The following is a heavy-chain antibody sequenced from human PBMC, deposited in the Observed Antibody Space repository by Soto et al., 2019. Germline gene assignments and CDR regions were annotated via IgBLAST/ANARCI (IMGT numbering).Heavy chain of an antibody. D-gene: IGHD5-18*01. CDR3: ATRYSYVHF. CDR2: INPNSGDT. CDR1: GYAFTGYY. V-gene: IGHV1-2*02. J-gene: IGHJ4*02. Sequence: GASVKVSCKSSGYAFTGYYIHWARQAPGQGLEWMGWINPNSGDTNYAQKFQGRVTMTRDTSFSTAYMELSSLRSDDTAVYYCATRYSYVHFWGQGTLVTVS.